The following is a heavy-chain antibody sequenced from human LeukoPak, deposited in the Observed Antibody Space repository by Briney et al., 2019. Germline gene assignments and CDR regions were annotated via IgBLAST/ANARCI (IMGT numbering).Heavy chain of an antibody. D-gene: IGHD3-16*02. CDR3: ARAYDYVWGSYRL. Sequence: PSETLSLTCTVSGGSISSSSYYWGWSPQPPGKGVEWIGSIYYSGSTYYTPALKRRVTISADTSKNQFSLKLSSVTAADTAVYYCARAYDYVWGSYRLWGQGTLVTVSS. J-gene: IGHJ4*02. CDR1: GGSISSSSYY. CDR2: IYYSGST. V-gene: IGHV4-39*01.